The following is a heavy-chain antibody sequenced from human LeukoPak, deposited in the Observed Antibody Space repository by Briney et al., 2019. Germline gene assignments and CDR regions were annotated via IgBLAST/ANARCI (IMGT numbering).Heavy chain of an antibody. CDR3: ATYYYGSGSYWGAFDI. V-gene: IGHV3-53*01. Sequence: PGGSPRLSCAASGFTVSSNYMSWVRQAPGKGLEWVSVIYSGGSTYYADSVKGRFTISRDNSKNTLYLQMNSLRAEDTAVYYCATYYYGSGSYWGAFDIWGQGTMVTVSS. D-gene: IGHD3-10*01. J-gene: IGHJ3*02. CDR1: GFTVSSNY. CDR2: IYSGGST.